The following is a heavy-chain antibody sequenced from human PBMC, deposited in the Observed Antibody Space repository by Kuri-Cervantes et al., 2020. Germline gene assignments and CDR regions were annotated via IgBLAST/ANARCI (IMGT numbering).Heavy chain of an antibody. J-gene: IGHJ3*02. Sequence: GGSLRLSCAASGFIFRSYDMHWVRQATGKGLEYVSAIDTAGDRYYPGSVKGRVTISRENAKNALYPQMNSLRAGDTAIYYCARGGGRVLPPAIGYAFDIWGQGTMVTVSS. V-gene: IGHV3-13*01. CDR3: ARGGGRVLPPAIGYAFDI. CDR1: GFIFRSYD. CDR2: IDTAGDR. D-gene: IGHD2-2*01.